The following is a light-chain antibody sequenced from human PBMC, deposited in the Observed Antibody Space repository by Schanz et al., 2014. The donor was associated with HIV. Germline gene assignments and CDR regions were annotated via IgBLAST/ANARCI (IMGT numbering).Light chain of an antibody. J-gene: IGLJ2*01. V-gene: IGLV1-44*01. Sequence: QSVLTQPPSASGTPGQRVTISCSGSSSNIGSNTVHWYQVFPGTAPKLLIYGDNQRPSGVPDRFSGSKSGTSASLAISGLQSVDEADYYCATWDVSLSGFVVFGGGTKLTVL. CDR3: ATWDVSLSGFVV. CDR2: GDN. CDR1: SSNIGSNT.